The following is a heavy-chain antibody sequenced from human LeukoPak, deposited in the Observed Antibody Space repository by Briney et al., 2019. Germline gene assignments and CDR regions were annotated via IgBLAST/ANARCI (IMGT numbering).Heavy chain of an antibody. CDR1: GFTFSSYA. Sequence: GGSLRLSCAASGFTFSSYAMHWVRQAPGKGLEWVAVISYDGSNKYYADSVKGRFTISRDNAKNSLYLQMNSLRAEDTALYHCARAYNSSSWYEWYYYYYMDVWGKGTTVTVSS. D-gene: IGHD6-13*01. CDR3: ARAYNSSSWYEWYYYYYMDV. CDR2: ISYDGSNK. J-gene: IGHJ6*03. V-gene: IGHV3-30-3*01.